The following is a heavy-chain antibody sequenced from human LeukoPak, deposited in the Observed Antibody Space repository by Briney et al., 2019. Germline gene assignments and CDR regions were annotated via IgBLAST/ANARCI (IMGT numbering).Heavy chain of an antibody. J-gene: IGHJ3*02. CDR2: IRYDGSNK. CDR3: ARDRSIPYDAFDI. CDR1: GFTFSSYG. Sequence: GGSLRLSCAASGFTFSSYGMHWVRQAPGKGLEWVAFIRYDGSNKYYADSVKGRFTISRDISRNTLYLQINSLRAEDTAVYYCARDRSIPYDAFDIWGQGTMVTVSS. V-gene: IGHV3-30*02. D-gene: IGHD2-2*02.